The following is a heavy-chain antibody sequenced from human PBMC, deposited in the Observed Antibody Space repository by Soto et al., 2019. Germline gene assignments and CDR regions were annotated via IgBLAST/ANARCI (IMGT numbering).Heavy chain of an antibody. J-gene: IGHJ4*02. Sequence: SENLSLTCTVSGGSISRYYWSWIRQPPGKGLGWVGYIYYSGSTNYNPSLKSRVTISVDTSKNQFSLKLSSVTAADTAVYYCARGGGYCSGGSCYNPFDYWGQGTLVTVSA. CDR1: GGSISRYY. V-gene: IGHV4-59*01. D-gene: IGHD2-15*01. CDR2: IYYSGST. CDR3: ARGGGYCSGGSCYNPFDY.